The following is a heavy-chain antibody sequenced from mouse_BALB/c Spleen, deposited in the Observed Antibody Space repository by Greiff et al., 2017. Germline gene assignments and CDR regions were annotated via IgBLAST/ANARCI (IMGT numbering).Heavy chain of an antibody. CDR3: ASQDFYGNYYAMDY. V-gene: IGHV2-9*02. Sequence: QVQLKESGPGLVAPSQSLSITCTVSGFSLTSYGVHWVRQPPGKGLEWLGVIWAGGSTNYNSALMSRLSISKDNSKSQVFLKMNSLQTDDTAMYYCASQDFYGNYYAMDYWGQGTSVTVSS. CDR2: IWAGGST. J-gene: IGHJ4*01. D-gene: IGHD2-1*01. CDR1: GFSLTSYG.